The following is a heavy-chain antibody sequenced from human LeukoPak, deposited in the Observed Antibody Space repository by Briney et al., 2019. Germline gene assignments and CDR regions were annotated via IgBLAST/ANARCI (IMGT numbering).Heavy chain of an antibody. CDR3: AKGYRNYYDSSGYPYYFDY. V-gene: IGHV3-23*01. Sequence: GGSLRLSCAASGFTFSSYAMSWVRQAPGKGLEWVSAISGSGGSTYYADSVKGRFTISRDNSKNTLYLQMNSLRAEDTAVYYCAKGYRNYYDSSGYPYYFDYWGQGTLVTVSS. CDR1: GFTFSSYA. CDR2: ISGSGGST. D-gene: IGHD3-22*01. J-gene: IGHJ4*02.